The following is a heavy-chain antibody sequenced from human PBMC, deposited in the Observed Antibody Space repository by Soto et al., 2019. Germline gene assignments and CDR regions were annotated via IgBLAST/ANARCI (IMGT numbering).Heavy chain of an antibody. J-gene: IGHJ3*01. CDR3: AKKGLGYLATYCTYGDCHYAFDL. CDR2: VSGGGDGT. V-gene: IGHV3-23*01. Sequence: EVQLLESGGGLVQPGGSLRLSCAASGFTFSNYAMSWVRQAPGKGLEWVSTVSGGGDGTYYADSVKGRFTISRDNPSNTVYQKMNRLRAEDTAVYYCAKKGLGYLATYCTYGDCHYAFDLCGKGTIVTVSS. CDR1: GFTFSNYA. D-gene: IGHD2-8*01.